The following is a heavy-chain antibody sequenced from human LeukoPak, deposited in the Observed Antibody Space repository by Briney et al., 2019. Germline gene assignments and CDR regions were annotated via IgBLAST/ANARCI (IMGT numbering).Heavy chain of an antibody. CDR3: AKDREQLWSPFDY. J-gene: IGHJ4*02. Sequence: GGSLRLSCAASGFAFSSYAMSWVRQAPGKGLEWVSAISGSGGSTYYADSVKGRFTISRDNSKNTLYLQMNSLRAEDTAVYYCAKDREQLWSPFDYWGQGTLVTVSS. V-gene: IGHV3-23*01. CDR2: ISGSGGST. D-gene: IGHD5-18*01. CDR1: GFAFSSYA.